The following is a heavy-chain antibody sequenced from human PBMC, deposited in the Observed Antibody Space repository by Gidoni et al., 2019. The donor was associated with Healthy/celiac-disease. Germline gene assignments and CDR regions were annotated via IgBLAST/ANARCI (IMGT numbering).Heavy chain of an antibody. CDR1: GFTFSSYD. Sequence: EVQLVESGGGLVQPGGSLRLSCAASGFTFSSYDMHWVRQATGKGLEWVSAIGTAGDTYYPGSVKGRFTISRENAKNSLYLQMNSLRAGDTAVYYCARGGVLPIYYYGMDVWGQGTTVTVSS. CDR2: IGTAGDT. J-gene: IGHJ6*02. D-gene: IGHD3-10*01. V-gene: IGHV3-13*01. CDR3: ARGGVLPIYYYGMDV.